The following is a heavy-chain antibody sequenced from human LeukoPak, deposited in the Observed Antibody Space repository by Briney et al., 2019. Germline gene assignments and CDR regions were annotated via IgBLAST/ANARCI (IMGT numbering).Heavy chain of an antibody. Sequence: SETLSLTCAVSGASISSYYWSWVRQPAGEGLEWIGRIYTSGSTNYKPSLKSRVTMSVDTSKNQFSLKLTSVTAADTAVYYCARDGVENSSWYPLDSWGPGTLVTVSS. V-gene: IGHV4-4*07. CDR3: ARDGVENSSWYPLDS. D-gene: IGHD6-13*01. J-gene: IGHJ4*02. CDR1: GASISSYY. CDR2: IYTSGST.